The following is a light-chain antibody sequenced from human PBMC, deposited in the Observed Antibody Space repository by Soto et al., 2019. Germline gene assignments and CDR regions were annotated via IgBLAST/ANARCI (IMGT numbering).Light chain of an antibody. J-gene: IGKJ1*01. CDR2: AAS. Sequence: AIRMTQSPSSFSASTGDRVTITCRASQGISSYLAWYQQKPGKAPKLLIYAASTLQSGVPSRFSGSGSGTDFTLTISCLQSEDFAPYYCQQYYSYPRTFGQGTKGEIK. CDR3: QQYYSYPRT. CDR1: QGISSY. V-gene: IGKV1-8*01.